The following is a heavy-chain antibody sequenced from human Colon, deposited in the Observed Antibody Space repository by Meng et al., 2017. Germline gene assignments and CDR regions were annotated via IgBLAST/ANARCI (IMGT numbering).Heavy chain of an antibody. V-gene: IGHV3-21*01. CDR1: GFTFSSYS. CDR3: ARVGTGAYCGGDCYSHDYYYYGMDV. J-gene: IGHJ6*02. Sequence: GGPLRLSCAASGFTFSSYSMNWVRQAPGKGLEWVSSISSSSSYIYYADSVKGRFTISRDNAKNSLYLQMNSLRAEDTAVYYCARVGTGAYCGGDCYSHDYYYYGMDVWGQGTTVTVSS. D-gene: IGHD2-21*02. CDR2: ISSSSSYI.